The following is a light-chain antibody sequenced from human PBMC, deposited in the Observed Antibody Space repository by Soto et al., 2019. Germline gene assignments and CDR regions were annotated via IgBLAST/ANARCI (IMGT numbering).Light chain of an antibody. CDR3: QQTYSTPQP. CDR1: QSISRH. J-gene: IGKJ5*01. CDR2: IAS. Sequence: DIQMTQSPSTLSGSVGDRVTITCRASQSISRHLNWYQQKPGKAPKLLINIASSLQSGVPSRFSGSGSGTDFTLTISNVQPDDFATYYCQQTYSTPQPFGQGTRLEIK. V-gene: IGKV1-39*01.